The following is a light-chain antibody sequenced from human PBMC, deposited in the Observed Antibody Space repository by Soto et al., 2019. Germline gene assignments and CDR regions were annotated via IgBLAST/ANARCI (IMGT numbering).Light chain of an antibody. J-gene: IGKJ1*01. CDR2: VAS. CDR1: QGISNY. V-gene: IGKV1-27*01. CDR3: QKYNSAPWT. Sequence: DIRMTQSPSSLSASVADRVTITCRASQGISNYLAWYQQKPGKVPKLLIYVASTLQSGVPSRFSGSGSGTDFTLTISSLQPEDVATYDCQKYNSAPWTFGQGTKVEIK.